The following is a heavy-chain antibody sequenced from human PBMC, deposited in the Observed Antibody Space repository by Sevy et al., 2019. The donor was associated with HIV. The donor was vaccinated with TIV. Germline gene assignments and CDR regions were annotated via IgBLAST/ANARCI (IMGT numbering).Heavy chain of an antibody. D-gene: IGHD1-1*01. CDR2: ISAYNGNT. CDR1: GYTFTNYG. CDR3: AREGTYNWNAGGADY. V-gene: IGHV1-18*01. Sequence: ASVKVSCKGSGYTFTNYGISWVRQAPGQGLEWMGWISAYNGNTNYAQKLQGRVTMTTDTSTSTAYMELRSLRSDDTAVYYCAREGTYNWNAGGADYWGQGTLVTVSS. J-gene: IGHJ4*02.